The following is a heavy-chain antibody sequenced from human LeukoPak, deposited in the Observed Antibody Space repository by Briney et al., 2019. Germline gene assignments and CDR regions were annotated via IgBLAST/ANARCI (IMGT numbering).Heavy chain of an antibody. D-gene: IGHD5-18*01. J-gene: IGHJ4*02. V-gene: IGHV3-9*03. Sequence: GGSLRLSCAASGFTFDDYAMHWVRQAPGKGLEWVSGISWNSGSIGYADSVKGRFTISRDNAKNSLYLQMNSLRAEDMALYYCAKAGYSYGLSPHFGYWGQGTLVTVSS. CDR2: ISWNSGSI. CDR3: AKAGYSYGLSPHFGY. CDR1: GFTFDDYA.